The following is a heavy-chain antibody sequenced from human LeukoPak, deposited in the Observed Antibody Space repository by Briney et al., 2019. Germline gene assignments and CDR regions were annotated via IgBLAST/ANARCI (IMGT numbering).Heavy chain of an antibody. V-gene: IGHV3-30*18. CDR2: ISYDGSNK. CDR1: GFTFSSYG. J-gene: IGHJ6*02. CDR3: AKERSSSWSFYYYGMDV. Sequence: PGGSLRLSCAASGFTFSSYGMHWVRQAPGKGLEWVAVISYDGSNKYYADSVKGRFTISRDNSKNTLYLQMNSLRAEDTAVYYCAKERSSSWSFYYYGMDVWGQGTTVTVSS. D-gene: IGHD6-13*01.